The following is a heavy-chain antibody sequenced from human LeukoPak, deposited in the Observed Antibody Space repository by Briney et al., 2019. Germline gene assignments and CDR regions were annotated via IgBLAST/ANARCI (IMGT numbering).Heavy chain of an antibody. CDR1: GYTFTSYA. J-gene: IGHJ4*02. V-gene: IGHV1-69*13. CDR3: ARGSSSWRPYFDY. D-gene: IGHD6-13*01. Sequence: GASVKVSCKASGYTFTSYAISWVRQAPGQGLEWMGGIIPIFGTANYAQKFRGRVTITADESTSTAYMELTSLRSEDTAVYYCARGSSSWRPYFDYWGQGTLVTVSS. CDR2: IIPIFGTA.